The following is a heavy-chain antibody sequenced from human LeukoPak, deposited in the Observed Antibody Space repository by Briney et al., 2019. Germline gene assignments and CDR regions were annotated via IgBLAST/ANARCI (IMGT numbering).Heavy chain of an antibody. CDR1: GFILSSFA. CDR2: ISSPGGNT. D-gene: IGHD5-24*01. V-gene: IGHV3-23*01. CDR3: AKTRNGYTTEYLQH. Sequence: GGSLRLSCTSSGFILSSFAMSWVRQAPGKGLEWVSSISSPGGNTYYADSVKGRFTISRDNSNNLVYLQTNSLRAEDTAVYYCAKTRNGYTTEYLQHWGQGTLVTVSS. J-gene: IGHJ1*01.